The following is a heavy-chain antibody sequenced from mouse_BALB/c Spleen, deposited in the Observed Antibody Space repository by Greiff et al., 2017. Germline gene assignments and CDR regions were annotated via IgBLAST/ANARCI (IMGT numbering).Heavy chain of an antibody. CDR1: GFSLTGYG. Sequence: QVQLKESGPGLVAPSQSLSITCTVSGFSLTGYGVNWVRQPPGKGLEWLGMIWGDGSTDYNSALKSRLSISKDNSKSQVFLKLNSLQTDDTATYYCAKPGGNYVGAMDYWGQGTSVTVSS. CDR3: AKPGGNYVGAMDY. D-gene: IGHD2-1*01. J-gene: IGHJ4*01. V-gene: IGHV2-6-7*01. CDR2: IWGDGST.